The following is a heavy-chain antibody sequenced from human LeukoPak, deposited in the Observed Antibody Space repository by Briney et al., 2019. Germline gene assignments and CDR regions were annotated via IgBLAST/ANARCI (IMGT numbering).Heavy chain of an antibody. CDR2: IYYSGST. CDR1: GGSISSHY. V-gene: IGHV4-59*11. J-gene: IGHJ5*02. Sequence: SETLSLTCSVSGGSISSHYWSWIRQPPGKGLEWIGYIYYSGSTKYNPSLKSRVTISVDTSKNQFSLKLSSVTAADTAVYYCARGGTTVTPGLLWFDPWGQGTLVTVSS. CDR3: ARGGTTVTPGLLWFDP. D-gene: IGHD4-17*01.